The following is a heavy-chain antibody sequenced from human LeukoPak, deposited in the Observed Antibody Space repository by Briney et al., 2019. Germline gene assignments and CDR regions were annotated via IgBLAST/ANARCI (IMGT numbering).Heavy chain of an antibody. J-gene: IGHJ6*02. CDR1: GGSISSYY. Sequence: SETLSLTCTVSGGSISSYYWSWIRQPPGKGLEWIGYIYYSGSTNYNPSLKSRVTISVDTSKNQFSLKLSSVTAADMAVYYCARDSRIAVAGYYYYYGMDVWGQGTTVTVSS. CDR3: ARDSRIAVAGYYYYYGMDV. V-gene: IGHV4-59*01. D-gene: IGHD6-19*01. CDR2: IYYSGST.